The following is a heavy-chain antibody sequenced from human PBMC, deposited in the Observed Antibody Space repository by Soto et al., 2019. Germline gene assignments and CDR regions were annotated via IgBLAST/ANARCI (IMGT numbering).Heavy chain of an antibody. CDR1: GGTFSSYT. CDR3: ARGTMVRGVTDGMGV. V-gene: IGHV1-69*02. Sequence: QVQLVQSGAEVKKPGSSVKVSCKASGGTFSSYTISWVRQAPGQGLEWMGRIIPLLGIAHYAQKLQGRVTITAKKYTRAADMERSRLSSDVTAVDCCARGTMVRGVTDGMGVWGQGTTVTVSS. CDR2: IIPLLGIA. J-gene: IGHJ6*02. D-gene: IGHD3-10*01.